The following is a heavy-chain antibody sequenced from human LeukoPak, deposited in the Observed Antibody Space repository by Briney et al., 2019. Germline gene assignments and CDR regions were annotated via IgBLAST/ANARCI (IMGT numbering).Heavy chain of an antibody. CDR3: ASGYSSSSLLDY. Sequence: SVKVSCKASGGTFSSYAISWVRQAPGQGLEWMGRIIPILGIANYAQKFQGRVTITADKSTSTAYMELSSLRSEDTAVYYCASGYSSSSLLDYWGQGTLVTVSS. CDR2: IIPILGIA. V-gene: IGHV1-69*04. D-gene: IGHD6-6*01. J-gene: IGHJ4*02. CDR1: GGTFSSYA.